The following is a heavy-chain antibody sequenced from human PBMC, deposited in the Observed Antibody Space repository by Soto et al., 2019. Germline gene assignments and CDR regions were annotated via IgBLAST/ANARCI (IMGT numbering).Heavy chain of an antibody. Sequence: QVQLQESGPGLVKPSQTLSLTCSVSGGSITTGGYYWNWIRQHPEKGLEWIGYISDSGSTNYNPSLTGRVAISLDPSKNQSSLELTSVIAADTALYYCARAIIHPNWGFDYWGQGTLVTVSS. CDR3: ARAIIHPNWGFDY. J-gene: IGHJ4*02. CDR1: GGSITTGGYY. D-gene: IGHD7-27*01. V-gene: IGHV4-31*03. CDR2: ISDSGST.